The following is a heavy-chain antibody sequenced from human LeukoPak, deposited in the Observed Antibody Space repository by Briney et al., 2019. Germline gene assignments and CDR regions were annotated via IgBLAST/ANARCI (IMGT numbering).Heavy chain of an antibody. CDR2: IYYRGST. CDR1: GGSTSSYN. Sequence: SETLSLTCTVSGGSTSSYNWSWIRQPPGKGLEWIGYIYYRGSTDYNPSLKSRVTISIDTSKSQFSLKLSSVTAADTAVYYCARDGGGGGYYYMDVWGKGTTVTVSS. CDR3: ARDGGGGGYYYMDV. V-gene: IGHV4-59*01. J-gene: IGHJ6*03. D-gene: IGHD3-16*01.